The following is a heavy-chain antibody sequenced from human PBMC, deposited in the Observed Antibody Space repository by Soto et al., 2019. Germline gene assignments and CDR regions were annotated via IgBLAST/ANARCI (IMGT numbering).Heavy chain of an antibody. Sequence: SETLSLTCTVSGRSISTTDYSWSWIRQPPGKGLEWIGYIYYTGSTYYNSSLNSRVTISVDTSKNQFSLKRISVTSADTSVYFCARVQKGGILSPWGQGTVVPV. CDR2: IYYTGST. V-gene: IGHV4-30-4*01. D-gene: IGHD2-15*01. J-gene: IGHJ5*02. CDR3: ARVQKGGILSP. CDR1: GRSISTTDYS.